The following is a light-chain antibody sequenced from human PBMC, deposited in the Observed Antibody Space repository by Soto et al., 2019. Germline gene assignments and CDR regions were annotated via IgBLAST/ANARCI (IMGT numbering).Light chain of an antibody. CDR2: KAS. CDR1: QSISSW. J-gene: IGKJ4*01. V-gene: IGKV1-5*03. CDR3: QQYNSYPLT. Sequence: DIQMTQSPSTLSASVRDRVTITCRSSQSISSWLAWYQQKPGKAPKLLIYKASSLESGVPSRFSGSGSGTEVTLTSSSLQPDYVASEYCQQYNSYPLTFGGGINVDIK.